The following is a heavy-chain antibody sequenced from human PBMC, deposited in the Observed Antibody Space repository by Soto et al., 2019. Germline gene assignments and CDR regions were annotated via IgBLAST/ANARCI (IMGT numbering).Heavy chain of an antibody. CDR2: MHTSGST. V-gene: IGHV4-4*07. Sequence: KAXETLSRTCPVSGGSIRGYYWSWIRQSAGMGLEWIGRMHTSGSTNYNPSLKSRVTFSVDMSKNQISLKLTSVTAADTALYYCVRASMPKAHFDSWGQGTMVTVS. J-gene: IGHJ4*02. D-gene: IGHD2-2*01. CDR1: GGSIRGYY. CDR3: VRASMPKAHFDS.